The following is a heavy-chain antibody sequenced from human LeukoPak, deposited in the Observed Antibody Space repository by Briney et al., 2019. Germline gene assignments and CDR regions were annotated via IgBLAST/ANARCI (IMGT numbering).Heavy chain of an antibody. D-gene: IGHD3-22*01. CDR3: ARESYYYDSSGYYYDRDY. V-gene: IGHV1-69*04. CDR2: IIPILGIA. CDR1: GGTFSSYA. J-gene: IGHJ4*02. Sequence: ASVKVSCKASGGTFSSYAISWVRQAPGQGLEWMGRIIPILGIANYAQKFQGRVTITADKSTSTAYMELSSLRSEDTAVYYCARESYYYDSSGYYYDRDYWGQGTLVTVSS.